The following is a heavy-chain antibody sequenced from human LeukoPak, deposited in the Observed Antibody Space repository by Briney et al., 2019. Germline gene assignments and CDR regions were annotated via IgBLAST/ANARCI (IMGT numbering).Heavy chain of an antibody. CDR2: ISSSGSTI. V-gene: IGHV3-11*01. D-gene: IGHD3-22*01. Sequence: GRSLRLSCAASGFTFSDYYMSWIRQAPGKGLEWVSYISSSGSTIYYADSVKGRFTISRDNAKNSLYLQMNSLRAEDTAVYYCAKDVTMIVVVITTSAFDIWGQGTMVTVSS. J-gene: IGHJ3*02. CDR1: GFTFSDYY. CDR3: AKDVTMIVVVITTSAFDI.